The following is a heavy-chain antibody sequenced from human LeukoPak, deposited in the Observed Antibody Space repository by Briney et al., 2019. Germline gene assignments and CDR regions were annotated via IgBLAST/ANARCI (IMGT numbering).Heavy chain of an antibody. V-gene: IGHV1-8*01. CDR3: ATQLAAAGNYYFDY. Sequence: ASVKVSCKASGYTFTSYDINWVRQATGQGPEWMGWMNPNSGNTGYAQKFQGGVTMTRNTSISTAYMELSSLRSEDTAVYYCATQLAAAGNYYFDYWGQGTLVTVSS. CDR1: GYTFTSYD. D-gene: IGHD6-13*01. CDR2: MNPNSGNT. J-gene: IGHJ4*02.